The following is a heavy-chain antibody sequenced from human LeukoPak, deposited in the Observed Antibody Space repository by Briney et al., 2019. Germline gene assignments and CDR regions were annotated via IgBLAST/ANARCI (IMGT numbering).Heavy chain of an antibody. CDR2: ISSSSSYI. V-gene: IGHV3-21*01. D-gene: IGHD2-2*01. J-gene: IGHJ6*02. CDR1: GFTFSSYS. CDR3: ARVTVGISSHGSLYYYYGMDV. Sequence: GGSLRLSCAASGFTFSSYSMNWVRQAPGKGLEWVSSISSSSSYIYYADSVKGRFTISRDNAKNSLYLQMNSLRAEDTAVYYCARVTVGISSHGSLYYYYGMDVWGQGTTVTVSS.